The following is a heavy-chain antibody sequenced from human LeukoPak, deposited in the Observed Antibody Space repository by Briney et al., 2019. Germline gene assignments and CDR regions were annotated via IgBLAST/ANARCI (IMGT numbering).Heavy chain of an antibody. V-gene: IGHV3-7*01. Sequence: GSLRLSCAASGFTFSNYWMTWFRQTPGKGLEWVGNIKPDGSEKYYVDSVKGRFTISRDNAKNSLFLQMSSLRVEDTAIYYCARDYVWGSSESDYWGQGTLVTVSS. D-gene: IGHD7-27*01. CDR3: ARDYVWGSSESDY. J-gene: IGHJ4*02. CDR1: GFTFSNYW. CDR2: IKPDGSEK.